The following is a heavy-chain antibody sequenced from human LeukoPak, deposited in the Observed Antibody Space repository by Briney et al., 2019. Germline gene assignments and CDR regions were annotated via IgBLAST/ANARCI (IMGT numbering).Heavy chain of an antibody. CDR2: IYYSGST. V-gene: IGHV4-59*01. Sequence: PSETLSLTCTVSGGSISSYYWSWIRQPPGKGLEWIGYIYYSGSTNYNPSLKSRVTISVDTSKNQFSLKLSSVTAADTAVYYCAKVKRITGIHDYWGQGTLVTVSS. CDR1: GGSISSYY. CDR3: AKVKRITGIHDY. J-gene: IGHJ4*02. D-gene: IGHD1-20*01.